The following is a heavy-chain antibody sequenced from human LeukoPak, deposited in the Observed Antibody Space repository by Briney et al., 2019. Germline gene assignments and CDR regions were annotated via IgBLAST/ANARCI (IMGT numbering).Heavy chain of an antibody. D-gene: IGHD3-3*01. V-gene: IGHV3-7*01. Sequence: GGSLRLSCAASGFTFSSYWMSWVRQAPGKGLEWVANIKQDGSEKYYVDSVKGRFTISRDNAKNSLYLQMNSLRVDDTATYYCARGLLEWLRLETYYFDYWGQGSQVTVSS. CDR2: IKQDGSEK. CDR1: GFTFSSYW. J-gene: IGHJ4*02. CDR3: ARGLLEWLRLETYYFDY.